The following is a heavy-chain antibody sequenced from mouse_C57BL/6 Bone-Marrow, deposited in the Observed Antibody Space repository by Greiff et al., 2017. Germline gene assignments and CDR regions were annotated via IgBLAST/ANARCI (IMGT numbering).Heavy chain of an antibody. D-gene: IGHD1-1*01. CDR3: ARENLFITTVGYAMDY. CDR1: GYTFTSYW. J-gene: IGHJ4*01. CDR2: IYPGSGST. Sequence: QVQLQQPGAELVKPGASVKMSCKASGYTFTSYWITWVKQRPGHGLEWIGDIYPGSGSTNYNEKFKSKATLTVDTSSSTAYMQLSSLTSEDSAVYYCARENLFITTVGYAMDYWGQGTSVTVSS. V-gene: IGHV1-55*01.